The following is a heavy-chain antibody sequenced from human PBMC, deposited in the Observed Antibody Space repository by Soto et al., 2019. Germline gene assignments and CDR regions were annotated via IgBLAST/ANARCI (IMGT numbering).Heavy chain of an antibody. D-gene: IGHD6-19*01. CDR2: IYHRGST. J-gene: IGHJ6*02. Sequence: QVQLQESGPGLVKPSGALSLTCSVSGGSISSDNWWSWVRQPPGKGLEWIGEIYHRGSTNYNPSLKSRLTISIDTSKNQFSLRLTSVTAADTAVYYCARHYTSGWTFYYGLDVWGQGTTVTVSS. V-gene: IGHV4-4*02. CDR3: ARHYTSGWTFYYGLDV. CDR1: GGSISSDNW.